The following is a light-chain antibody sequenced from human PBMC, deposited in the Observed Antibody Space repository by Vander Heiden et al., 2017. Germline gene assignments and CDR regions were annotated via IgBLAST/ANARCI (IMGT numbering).Light chain of an antibody. CDR1: SSNIGAGYD. CDR3: QSYDSSLSGWV. J-gene: IGLJ3*02. Sequence: QSVLTQPPSESGAPGQRVIVSCSGSSSNIGAGYDVHWYEQLPGTAPKLLIFDNNNRPSGVPDRFSGSKSGTSASLAITGLQADDEADYYCQSYDSSLSGWVFGGGTKLTVL. CDR2: DNN. V-gene: IGLV1-40*01.